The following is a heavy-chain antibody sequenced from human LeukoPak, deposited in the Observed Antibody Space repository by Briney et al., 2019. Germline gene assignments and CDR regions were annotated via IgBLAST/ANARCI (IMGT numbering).Heavy chain of an antibody. V-gene: IGHV4-34*01. J-gene: IGHJ1*01. CDR3: ARRSPHIVNGKFQH. CDR1: GGSFSGYY. CDR2: INHSGST. D-gene: IGHD2-21*01. Sequence: PSETLSLTCAVYGGSFSGYYWSWIRQPPGKGLEWIGEINHSGSTNYNPSLKSRVTISVDTSKNQFSLKLSSVTAADTAVYYCARRSPHIVNGKFQHWGQGTLVTVSS.